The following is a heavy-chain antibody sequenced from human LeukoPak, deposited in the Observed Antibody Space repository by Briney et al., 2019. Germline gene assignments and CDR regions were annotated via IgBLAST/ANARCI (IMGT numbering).Heavy chain of an antibody. V-gene: IGHV4-59*01. CDR3: ARSAITMVRGPTWGAFDI. CDR2: IYYSGST. CDR1: GGSISSYY. Sequence: PSETLSLTCTVSGGSISSYYWSWIRQPPGKGLEWIGYIYYSGSTNYNPSLKSRVTISVDTSKNQFSLKLSSVTAADTAVYYCARSAITMVRGPTWGAFDIWGQGTMVTVSS. D-gene: IGHD3-10*01. J-gene: IGHJ3*02.